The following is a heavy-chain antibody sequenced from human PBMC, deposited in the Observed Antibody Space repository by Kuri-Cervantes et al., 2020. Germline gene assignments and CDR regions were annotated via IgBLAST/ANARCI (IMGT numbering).Heavy chain of an antibody. Sequence: GGSLRLSCAASGFTFSSYAMSWVRQAPGEGLEWVSSISNSGGSTYYADSVKGRFTISRDNSKNTLYLQMNSLRDEDTGIYYCAKGGGSILDDAFDIWGQGTMVTVSS. V-gene: IGHV3-23*01. CDR1: GFTFSSYA. CDR3: AKGGGSILDDAFDI. D-gene: IGHD2-15*01. CDR2: ISNSGGST. J-gene: IGHJ3*02.